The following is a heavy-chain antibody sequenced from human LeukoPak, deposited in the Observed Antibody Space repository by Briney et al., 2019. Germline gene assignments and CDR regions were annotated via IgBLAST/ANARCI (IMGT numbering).Heavy chain of an antibody. CDR2: IIPILGIA. CDR1: GGTFSSYA. CDR3: ARDKGDGYNKVFDY. Sequence: SVKVSCKASGGTFSSYAISWVRQAPAQGLEWMGRIIPILGIANYAQKFQGRVTITADKSTSTAYMELSSLRSEDTAVYYCARDKGDGYNKVFDYWGQGTLVTVSS. D-gene: IGHD5-24*01. V-gene: IGHV1-69*04. J-gene: IGHJ4*02.